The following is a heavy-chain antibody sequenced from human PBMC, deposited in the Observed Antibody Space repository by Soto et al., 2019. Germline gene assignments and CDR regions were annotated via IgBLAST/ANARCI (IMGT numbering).Heavy chain of an antibody. V-gene: IGHV3-30*18. CDR1: GFPFSSYG. Sequence: GGSLRLSCAASGFPFSSYGMHWVRQSPGKGLEWVAVISSDGNNRYSADSVKGRFSISRDNSKNTLYLQMNSLRAEDTAMYYCAKDGDIGAAAYYFDYWGQGTPVTV. D-gene: IGHD6-13*01. CDR3: AKDGDIGAAAYYFDY. CDR2: ISSDGNNR. J-gene: IGHJ4*02.